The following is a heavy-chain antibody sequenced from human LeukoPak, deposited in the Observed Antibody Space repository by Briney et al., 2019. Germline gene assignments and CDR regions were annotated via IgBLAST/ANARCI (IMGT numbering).Heavy chain of an antibody. CDR3: ARNTVTKNLYYYYYMDV. CDR2: IYTSGST. V-gene: IGHV4-61*02. D-gene: IGHD4-17*01. Sequence: SSETLSLTCTVSGGSISSGSYYWSWIRQPAGKGLEWIWRIYTSGSTNYNPSLKSRVTISVDTSKNQFSLKLSSVTAADTAVYYCARNTVTKNLYYYYYMDVWGKGTTVTVSS. J-gene: IGHJ6*03. CDR1: GGSISSGSYY.